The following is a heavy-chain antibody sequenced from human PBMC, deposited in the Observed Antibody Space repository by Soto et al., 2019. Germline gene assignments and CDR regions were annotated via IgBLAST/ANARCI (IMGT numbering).Heavy chain of an antibody. CDR2: ISSNGGST. J-gene: IGHJ4*02. CDR3: VKELSRYSSK. D-gene: IGHD6-19*01. V-gene: IGHV3-64D*06. Sequence: RGGSLRLSCSSSGFTFSSYAMHCVRQAPGKGLEYVSAISSNGGSTYYADSVKGRFTISRDNSKNTLYLQMSSLRAEDTAVYYCVKELSRYSSKWGQGTLVTVSS. CDR1: GFTFSSYA.